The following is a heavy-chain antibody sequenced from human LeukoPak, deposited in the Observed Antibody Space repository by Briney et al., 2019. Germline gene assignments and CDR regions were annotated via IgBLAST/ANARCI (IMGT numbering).Heavy chain of an antibody. J-gene: IGHJ4*02. CDR2: ISYDGSNK. Sequence: PGRSLRLSCAASGFTFSSYGMHWVRQAPGKGLEWVAVISYDGSNKYYADSVKGRFTISRDNSKNTLYLQMNSLRAEDTAVYYCAGGRDTAVAGPGGYFDYWAQGTLVTVSS. D-gene: IGHD6-19*01. V-gene: IGHV3-30*03. CDR3: AGGRDTAVAGPGGYFDY. CDR1: GFTFSSYG.